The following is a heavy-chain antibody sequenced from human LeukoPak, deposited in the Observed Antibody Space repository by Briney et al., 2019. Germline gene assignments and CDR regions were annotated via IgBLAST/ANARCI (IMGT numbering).Heavy chain of an antibody. CDR3: AKDASSGSQWRDYYYYYGMDV. Sequence: GGSLRLSCAASGFTFSSYAMSWVRQAPGKGLEWVSAISGSGGSTYYADSVKGRFTISRDNSKNTLYLQRNSLRAEDTAVYYCAKDASSGSQWRDYYYYYGMDVWGQGTTVTVSS. J-gene: IGHJ6*02. V-gene: IGHV3-23*01. CDR1: GFTFSSYA. D-gene: IGHD6-19*01. CDR2: ISGSGGST.